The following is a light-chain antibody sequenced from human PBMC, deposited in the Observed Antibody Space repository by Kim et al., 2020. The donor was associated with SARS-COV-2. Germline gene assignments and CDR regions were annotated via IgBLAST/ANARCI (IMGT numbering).Light chain of an antibody. CDR1: SSDVGGYNY. V-gene: IGLV2-14*01. CDR3: SSYTSSSTLV. Sequence: LTQPASVSGSPGQSITISCTGTSSDVGGYNYVSWYQQHPGKAPKLMIYDVSKRPSGVSNRFSGSKSGNTASLTISGLQAEDEADYYCSSYTSSSTLVFGGGTKVTVL. CDR2: DVS. J-gene: IGLJ2*01.